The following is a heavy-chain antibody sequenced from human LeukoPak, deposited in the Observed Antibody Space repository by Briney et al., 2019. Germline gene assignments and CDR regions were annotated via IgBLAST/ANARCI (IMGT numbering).Heavy chain of an antibody. CDR3: AKQSYARSLGE. CDR2: TNSGGTST. V-gene: IGHV3-23*01. CDR1: GFPFSDFS. Sequence: GPLRLSCATSGFPFSDFSMSWVRQAPGKGLEWISTTNSGGTSTYYAESVKGRFTISRDNSKNTLYLQMSSLRVEDTAVYYCAKQSYARSLGEGGPGTLVSVSS. D-gene: IGHD2-8*01. J-gene: IGHJ4*02.